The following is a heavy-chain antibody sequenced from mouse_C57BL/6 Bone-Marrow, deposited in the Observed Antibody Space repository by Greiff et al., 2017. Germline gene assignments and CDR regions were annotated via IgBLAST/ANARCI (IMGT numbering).Heavy chain of an antibody. D-gene: IGHD1-1*01. CDR3: ARNHYYGSSHYWYFDV. CDR2: IWTGGGT. CDR1: GFSLTSYA. V-gene: IGHV2-9-1*01. J-gene: IGHJ1*03. Sequence: VKLVESGPGLVAPSQSLSITCTVSGFSLTSYAISWVRQPPGKGLEWLGVIWTGGGTNYNSALKSRLSISKDNSKSQVFLKMNSLQTDDTARYYCARNHYYGSSHYWYFDVWGTGTTVTVSS.